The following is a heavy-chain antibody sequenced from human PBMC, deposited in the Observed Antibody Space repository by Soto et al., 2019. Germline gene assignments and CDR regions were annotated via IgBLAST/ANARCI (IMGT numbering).Heavy chain of an antibody. Sequence: QVQLVQSGAEVKKPGSSVKVSCKAPGGTFSSYAISWVRQAPVQGLEWMGGIIPIFATANYAQKCQGRVTITADESTSTGYMELSSLRSEDTAVYYCARSQGGSSSLDIYYYYYYGMDVWGQGTKVTVSS. J-gene: IGHJ6*02. V-gene: IGHV1-69*01. D-gene: IGHD2-15*01. CDR3: ARSQGGSSSLDIYYYYYYGMDV. CDR1: GGTFSSYA. CDR2: IIPIFATA.